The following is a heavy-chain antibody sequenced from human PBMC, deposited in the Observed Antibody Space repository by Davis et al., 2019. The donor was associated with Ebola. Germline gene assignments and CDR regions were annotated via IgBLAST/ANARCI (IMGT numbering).Heavy chain of an antibody. CDR3: ARRTVAGIIGYFDY. V-gene: IGHV3-48*04. Sequence: PGGSLRLSCAASGFTFSSYSMNWVRQAPGKGLEWVSYISSSSSTIYYADSVKGRFTISRDNAKNSLYLQMNSLRAEDTAVYYCARRTVAGIIGYFDYWGQGTLVTVSS. D-gene: IGHD6-19*01. J-gene: IGHJ4*02. CDR2: ISSSSSTI. CDR1: GFTFSSYS.